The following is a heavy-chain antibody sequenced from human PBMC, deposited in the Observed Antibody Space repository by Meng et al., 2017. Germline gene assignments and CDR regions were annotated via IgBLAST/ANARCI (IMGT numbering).Heavy chain of an antibody. CDR1: GFTFSSYD. D-gene: IGHD3-22*01. J-gene: IGHJ4*02. CDR3: ARVLVVVITTYYFDY. V-gene: IGHV3-13*01. Sequence: GESLKISCAACGFTFSSYDMHWVRQATGKGLEWVSAIGTAGDTYYPGSVKGRFTISRDNAKNSLYLQMNSLRAEDTAVYYCARVLVVVITTYYFDYWGQGTLVTVSS. CDR2: IGTAGDT.